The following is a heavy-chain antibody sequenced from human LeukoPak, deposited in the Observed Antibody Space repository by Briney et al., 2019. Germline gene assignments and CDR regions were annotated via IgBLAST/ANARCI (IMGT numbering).Heavy chain of an antibody. CDR1: GGSFSGYY. J-gene: IGHJ6*02. CDR2: INHSGST. D-gene: IGHD3-22*01. V-gene: IGHV4-34*09. Sequence: SETLSLTCAVYGGSFSGYYWSWIRQPPGKGLEWLGEINHSGSTNYNPSLKSRVSISVDMSKNQFSLKLSSVTAADTAVYYCARDPYDSSGHYGMDVWGQGTTVTVSS. CDR3: ARDPYDSSGHYGMDV.